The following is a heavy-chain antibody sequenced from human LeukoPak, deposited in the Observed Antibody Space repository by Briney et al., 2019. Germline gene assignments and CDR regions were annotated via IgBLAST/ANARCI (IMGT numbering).Heavy chain of an antibody. Sequence: GGSLRLSCAASGFTFSDCYMSWIRQAPGKGLEWVSYISSGGSIIYYADSVKGRFTISRDNAKNSLYLQINSLRAEDTAVYYCGRLPSYYGSSLYPDYWGQGTLVTVSS. V-gene: IGHV3-11*01. CDR1: GFTFSDCY. CDR2: ISSGGSII. D-gene: IGHD2-2*01. J-gene: IGHJ4*02. CDR3: GRLPSYYGSSLYPDY.